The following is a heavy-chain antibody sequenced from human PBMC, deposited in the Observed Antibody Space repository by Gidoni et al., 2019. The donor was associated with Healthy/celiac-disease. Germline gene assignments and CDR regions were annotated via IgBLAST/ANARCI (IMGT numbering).Heavy chain of an antibody. CDR3: ANDKQQLADC. CDR1: GFIFRSYG. CDR2: ISYDGSNK. D-gene: IGHD6-13*01. J-gene: IGHJ4*02. Sequence: QVQLVESGGGVVQPGRSLRLSCAASGFIFRSYGMHWVRQAPGKGLEWVAVISYDGSNKFYADSVKGRFTISRDNSKNTLYLQMNSLRVEDSALYYCANDKQQLADCWGQGTLVTVSS. V-gene: IGHV3-30*18.